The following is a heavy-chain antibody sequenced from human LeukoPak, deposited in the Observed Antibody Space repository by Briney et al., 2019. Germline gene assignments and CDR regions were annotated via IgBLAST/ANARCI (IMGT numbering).Heavy chain of an antibody. J-gene: IGHJ3*02. CDR3: AKLRSGTTGNVEI. V-gene: IGHV3-23*01. CDR2: ISGSGGNT. D-gene: IGHD1-26*01. CDR1: GFTSSSYA. Sequence: GGSLRLSCAASGFTSSSYAMSWVRQAPGKGLEWVSAISGSGGNTYYADSVKGRFTISRDNSKNTLYLQMNSLRAEDSAAYYCAKLRSGTTGNVEIWGQGTMVTVSS.